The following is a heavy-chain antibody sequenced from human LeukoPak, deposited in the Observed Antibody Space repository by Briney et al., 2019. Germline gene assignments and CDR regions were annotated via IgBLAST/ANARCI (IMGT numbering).Heavy chain of an antibody. J-gene: IGHJ4*02. D-gene: IGHD3-16*01. CDR1: GFTFTNAW. CDR3: ARDGAN. CDR2: IKQDGSEK. V-gene: IGHV3-7*01. Sequence: PGGSLRLSCVASGFTFTNAWMSWVRQAPGKGLEWVANIKQDGSEKYYVDSVKGRFTISRDNAKNSLYLQMNSLRAEDTAVYYCARDGANWGQGTLVTVSS.